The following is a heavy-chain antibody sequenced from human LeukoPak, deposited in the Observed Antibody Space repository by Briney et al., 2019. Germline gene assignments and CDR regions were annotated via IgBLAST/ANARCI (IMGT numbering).Heavy chain of an antibody. CDR2: INHSGST. V-gene: IGHV4-34*01. D-gene: IGHD3-16*02. CDR3: ARGHSYYDYVWGSYRYGYMGDY. J-gene: IGHJ4*02. Sequence: PSETLSLTCAVYGGSSSGYYWSWIRQPPGKGLEWIGEINHSGSTNYNPSLKSRVTISVDTSKNQFSLKLSSVTAADTAVYYCARGHSYYDYVWGSYRYGYMGDYWGQGTLVTVSS. CDR1: GGSSSGYY.